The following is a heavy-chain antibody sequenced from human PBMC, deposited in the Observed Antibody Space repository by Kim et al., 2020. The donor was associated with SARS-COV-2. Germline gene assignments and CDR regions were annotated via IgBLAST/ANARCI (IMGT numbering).Heavy chain of an antibody. D-gene: IGHD6-19*01. CDR1: GGSISSHY. V-gene: IGHV4-59*11. CDR3: ARDRGGWLGGDFGMDV. Sequence: SETLSLTCTVSGGSISSHYWSWIRQPPGKGLEWIGFIYFSGNTNYNPSLKSRVTISIDTSNNQFSLKLSSVTAADTAVYYCARDRGGWLGGDFGMDVWGQGSPVSVS. CDR2: IYFSGNT. J-gene: IGHJ6*02.